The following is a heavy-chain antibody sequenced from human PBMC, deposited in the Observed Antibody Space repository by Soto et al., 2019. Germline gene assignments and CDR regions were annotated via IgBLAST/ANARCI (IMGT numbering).Heavy chain of an antibody. CDR1: GGSISSRVFY. CDR3: VQGRRMTIFGVVPMGMDV. Sequence: SETLSLTCTVSGGSISSRVFYWGWIRHPPGKGLEWVGTIYDSGSTYSNPSLKSRVTISVDTSKNHFSLKLSSVTAPDTAVYYCVQGRRMTIFGVVPMGMDVWGQGTTLTVSS. CDR2: IYDSGST. V-gene: IGHV4-39*02. D-gene: IGHD3-3*01. J-gene: IGHJ6*02.